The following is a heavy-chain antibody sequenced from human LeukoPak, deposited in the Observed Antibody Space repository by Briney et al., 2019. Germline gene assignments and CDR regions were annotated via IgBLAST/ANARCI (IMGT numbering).Heavy chain of an antibody. CDR3: ERGYSHNLGAFDY. D-gene: IGHD5-18*01. CDR2: IRYDGSNK. CDR1: GFTFSTYG. V-gene: IGHV3-30*02. J-gene: IGHJ4*02. Sequence: GGSLRLSXAASGFTFSTYGMHWVRQAPGKGLEWVTLIRYDGSNKYYADSVSGRFTIYRDNSKSTLYLQMDSLRVGDAAVYYCERGYSHNLGAFDYWGQGILVTISS.